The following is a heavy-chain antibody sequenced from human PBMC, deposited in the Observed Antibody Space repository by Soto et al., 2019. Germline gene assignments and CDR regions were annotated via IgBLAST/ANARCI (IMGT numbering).Heavy chain of an antibody. J-gene: IGHJ3*02. D-gene: IGHD3-9*01. CDR2: INPNSGGT. CDR1: GYTFTGYY. V-gene: IGHV1-2*04. CDR3: AKGDFDWYGNDAFDI. Sequence: GASVKVSCKASGYTFTGYYMHWVRQAPGQGLEWMGWINPNSGGTNYAQKFQGWVTMTRDTSISTAYMELSRLRSDDTAVYYCAKGDFDWYGNDAFDIWGQGTMVTVSS.